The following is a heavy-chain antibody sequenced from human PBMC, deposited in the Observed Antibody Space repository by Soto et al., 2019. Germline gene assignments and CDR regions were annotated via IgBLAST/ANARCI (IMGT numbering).Heavy chain of an antibody. V-gene: IGHV4-4*02. D-gene: IGHD2-2*01. CDR3: ARNGDCSSSRCNVGWFDP. J-gene: IGHJ5*02. CDR2: THHSGST. Sequence: SETLSLTCAVSGDSVSTHYWWSWVRQSPGKGLEWIGETHHSGSTHYNPSLNSRVTISVDKSKNDFSLKLTSVTAADTAVYYCARNGDCSSSRCNVGWFDPWGRGTLVTVS. CDR1: GDSVSTHYW.